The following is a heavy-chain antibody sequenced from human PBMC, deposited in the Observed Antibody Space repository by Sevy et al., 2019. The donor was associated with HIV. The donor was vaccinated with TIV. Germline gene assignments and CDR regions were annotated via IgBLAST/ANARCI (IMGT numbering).Heavy chain of an antibody. CDR3: ARDLEFYDYGDYGPAFMPDY. CDR2: IWFDGSNT. V-gene: IGHV3-33*01. D-gene: IGHD4-17*01. J-gene: IGHJ4*02. Sequence: GGSLRLSCAASGFTFSTYGMHWVRQAPGKGLEWVALIWFDGSNTYYADSVKGRFTISRDIAKNTLHLQRNGLRAEDTAVYYCARDLEFYDYGDYGPAFMPDYWGQGTLVTVSS. CDR1: GFTFSTYG.